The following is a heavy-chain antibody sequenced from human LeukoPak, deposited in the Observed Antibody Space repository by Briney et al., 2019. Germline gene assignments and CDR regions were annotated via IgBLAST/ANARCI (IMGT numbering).Heavy chain of an antibody. V-gene: IGHV5-51*01. CDR1: GYSFTSYW. J-gene: IGHJ4*02. D-gene: IGHD5-24*01. CDR3: ARQDGRALYYFDY. CDR2: IYPGDSDT. Sequence: GESLKISFKGSGYSFTSYWIGWVRPMPGKGLELMGIIYPGDSDTRYRPSFQGQVTISADKSISTAYLQWSSLKASDTAMYYCARQDGRALYYFDYWGQGALVTVSS.